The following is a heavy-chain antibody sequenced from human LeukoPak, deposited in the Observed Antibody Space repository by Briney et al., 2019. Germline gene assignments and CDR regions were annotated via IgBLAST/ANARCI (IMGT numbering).Heavy chain of an antibody. D-gene: IGHD2/OR15-2a*01. V-gene: IGHV3-30*04. J-gene: IGHJ4*02. CDR2: ISYDGRNK. Sequence: GGSLRLSCAASGFTFSSYAMHWVRQAPGKGLEWVAVISYDGRNKYYADSVKGRFTISRDNAKNSLYLQMNSLRAEDTAVYYCARVPQLLLWGPTYYFDYWGQGTLVTVSS. CDR1: GFTFSSYA. CDR3: ARVPQLLLWGPTYYFDY.